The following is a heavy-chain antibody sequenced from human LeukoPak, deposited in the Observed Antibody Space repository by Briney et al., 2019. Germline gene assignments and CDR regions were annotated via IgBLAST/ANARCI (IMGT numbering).Heavy chain of an antibody. D-gene: IGHD1-26*01. Sequence: PGGSLRLSCVASGFTLRSYSMHWVRQAPGKGLEWVSYISTSSYYIYYADSVKGRFTISRDDAKNSLYLQMNSLRAEDTALYYCARDAGGSSTGLIDSWGQGTLVTVSS. CDR3: ARDAGGSSTGLIDS. V-gene: IGHV3-21*01. CDR1: GFTLRSYS. CDR2: ISTSSYYI. J-gene: IGHJ4*02.